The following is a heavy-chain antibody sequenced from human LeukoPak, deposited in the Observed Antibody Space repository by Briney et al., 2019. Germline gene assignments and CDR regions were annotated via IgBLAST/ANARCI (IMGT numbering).Heavy chain of an antibody. Sequence: SETLSLTCTVSGYSISSGYYWGWIRQPPGKGLEWIGSIYHSESTYYNPSLKSRVTISVDTSKNQFSLKLSSVTAADTAVYYCARDPWLGPLYWGQGTLVTVSS. CDR2: IYHSEST. V-gene: IGHV4-38-2*02. CDR1: GYSISSGYY. CDR3: ARDPWLGPLY. J-gene: IGHJ4*02. D-gene: IGHD6-19*01.